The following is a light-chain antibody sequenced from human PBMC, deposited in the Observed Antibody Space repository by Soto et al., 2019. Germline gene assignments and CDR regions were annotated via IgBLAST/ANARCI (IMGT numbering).Light chain of an antibody. CDR2: AND. CDR1: SSNIGTNT. J-gene: IGLJ3*02. V-gene: IGLV1-44*01. Sequence: QSVLTQPPSASGTPGRRVTISCSGSSSNIGTNTVNWYQQLPGTAPKLLIYANDQRPSGVPDRFSGSKSGTSASLAISGLQSADEADYFCAAWDASRSGPVFGGGTKVTVL. CDR3: AAWDASRSGPV.